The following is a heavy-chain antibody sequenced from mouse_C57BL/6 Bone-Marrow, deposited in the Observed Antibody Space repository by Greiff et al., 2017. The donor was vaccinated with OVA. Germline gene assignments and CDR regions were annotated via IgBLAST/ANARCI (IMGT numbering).Heavy chain of an antibody. CDR2: IHPNSGST. Sequence: QVQLQQPGAELVKPGASVKLSCKASGYTFTSYWMHWVKQRPGQGLEWIGMIHPNSGSTNYHEKFKSKATLTVDKSSSTAYMQLSSLTSEDSAVYYCAREDGNYGGLYFDVWGTGTTVTVSS. CDR3: AREDGNYGGLYFDV. CDR1: GYTFTSYW. D-gene: IGHD2-1*01. V-gene: IGHV1-64*01. J-gene: IGHJ1*03.